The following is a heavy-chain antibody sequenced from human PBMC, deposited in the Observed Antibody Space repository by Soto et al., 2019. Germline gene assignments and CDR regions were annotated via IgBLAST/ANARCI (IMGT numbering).Heavy chain of an antibody. Sequence: EVQLVESGGGLVKPGGSLRLSCAASGFTFSSYSMNWVRQAPGKGLEWVSSISSSSSYIYYADSVKGRFTISRDNAKNSLYLQMNSRRAEDTAVYYCASHSSSWYYYYGMDVWGQGTTVTVSS. V-gene: IGHV3-21*01. CDR3: ASHSSSWYYYYGMDV. J-gene: IGHJ6*02. CDR1: GFTFSSYS. CDR2: ISSSSSYI. D-gene: IGHD6-13*01.